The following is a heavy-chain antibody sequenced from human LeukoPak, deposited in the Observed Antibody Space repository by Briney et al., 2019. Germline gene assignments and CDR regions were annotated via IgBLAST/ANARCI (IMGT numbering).Heavy chain of an antibody. D-gene: IGHD3-22*01. J-gene: IGHJ4*01. Sequence: SETLSLTCSVSGGSIGGSSYYWAWVRQPPGKGLEWIGIINDSGNTYYNPSLRSRVTISVDTSKNQFSLKVNSVTAADTAVYYCARGYDYWGQGTLVTVSS. CDR2: INDSGNT. V-gene: IGHV4-39*01. CDR1: GGSIGGSSYY. CDR3: ARGYDY.